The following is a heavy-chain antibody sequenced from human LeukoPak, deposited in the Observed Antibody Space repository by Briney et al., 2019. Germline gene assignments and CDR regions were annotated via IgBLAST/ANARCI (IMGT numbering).Heavy chain of an antibody. D-gene: IGHD6-13*01. CDR1: GGSFSGYY. J-gene: IGHJ6*02. CDR2: INHSGST. CDR3: ARARGNGAAAAPRYYYYGMDV. Sequence: SKTLSLTCAVYGGSFSGYYWSWIRQPPGKGLEWIGEINHSGSTNYNPSLKSRVTISVDTPKNQFSLKLSSVTAADTAVYYCARARGNGAAAAPRYYYYGMDVWGQGTTVTVSS. V-gene: IGHV4-34*01.